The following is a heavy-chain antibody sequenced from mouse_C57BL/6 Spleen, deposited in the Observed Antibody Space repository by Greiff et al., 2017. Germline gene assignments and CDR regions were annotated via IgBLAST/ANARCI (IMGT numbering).Heavy chain of an antibody. J-gene: IGHJ2*01. CDR2: IYPGGGYT. D-gene: IGHD2-5*01. CDR1: GYTFTNYW. CDR3: ARGYSNYQYYFDY. V-gene: IGHV1-63*01. Sequence: QVQLQQSGAELVRPGTSVKMSCKASGYTFTNYWIGWAKQRPGHGLEWIGDIYPGGGYTNYNEKFKGKATLTADKSSSTAYMQFSSLTSEDSAIYDCARGYSNYQYYFDYWGQGTTLTVSS.